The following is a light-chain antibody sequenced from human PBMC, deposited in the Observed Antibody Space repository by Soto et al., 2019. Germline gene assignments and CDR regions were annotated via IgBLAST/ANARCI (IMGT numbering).Light chain of an antibody. CDR1: QGIANF. V-gene: IGKV1-27*01. CDR2: AAS. J-gene: IGKJ5*01. CDR3: QKYNSVPIT. Sequence: DIQMTQSPSSLSASVGDRVTITCRASQGIANFLAWYQQKPGRVPKLLIHAASTLCSGVPSRFSGSGSGTDFTLTISSLQPEDVATYYCQKYNSVPITFGQGTRLEIK.